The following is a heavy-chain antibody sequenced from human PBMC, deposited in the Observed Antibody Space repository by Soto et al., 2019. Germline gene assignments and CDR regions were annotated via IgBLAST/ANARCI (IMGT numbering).Heavy chain of an antibody. CDR1: GYTFTSYY. D-gene: IGHD3-3*01. Sequence: QVQLVQSGAEVKKPGASVKVSCKASGYTFTSYYMHWVRQAPGQGLEWMGIINPSGGSTSYAQKFQGRVTMTRDTSTSTVYMERSSLRSEDTAVYYCAGAAFLRFLDYWGQGTLVTVSS. J-gene: IGHJ4*02. CDR3: AGAAFLRFLDY. V-gene: IGHV1-46*01. CDR2: INPSGGST.